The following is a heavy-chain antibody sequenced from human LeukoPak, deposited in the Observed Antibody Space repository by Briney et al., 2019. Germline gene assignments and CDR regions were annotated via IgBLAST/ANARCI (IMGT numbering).Heavy chain of an antibody. Sequence: ASVKVSCKASGYTFTSYGISWVRQAPGQGLEWMGWISAYNGNTNYAQKLQGRVTMTTDTSTSTAYMELRSLRSDDTAVYYCARDNPLPLSMIVVGHVSFDYWGQGTLVTASS. CDR1: GYTFTSYG. CDR2: ISAYNGNT. D-gene: IGHD3-22*01. V-gene: IGHV1-18*01. J-gene: IGHJ4*02. CDR3: ARDNPLPLSMIVVGHVSFDY.